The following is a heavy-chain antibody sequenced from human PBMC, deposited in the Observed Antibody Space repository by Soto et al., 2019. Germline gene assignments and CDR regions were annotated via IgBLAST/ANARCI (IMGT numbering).Heavy chain of an antibody. CDR2: IYYSGSN. D-gene: IGHD3-22*01. J-gene: IGHJ4*02. CDR3: ARGAVVYDSSGYYFDS. Sequence: QVQLQESGPGLVKPSQTLSLTCTVSGGSISSGDYYWSWIRQPPGKGLEWIGYIYYSGSNYYNPSLKSRVTISVDTSKNQFSLKLSSVTAADTAVYYCARGAVVYDSSGYYFDSWGQGTLVTVSS. V-gene: IGHV4-30-4*01. CDR1: GGSISSGDYY.